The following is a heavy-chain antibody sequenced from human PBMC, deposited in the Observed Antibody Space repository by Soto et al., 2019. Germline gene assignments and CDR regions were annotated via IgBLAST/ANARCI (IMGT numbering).Heavy chain of an antibody. V-gene: IGHV3-48*02. CDR2: ISSSSSTI. Sequence: PGGSLRLSCAASGFTFSSYSMNWVRQAPGKGLEWVSYISSSSSTIYYADSVKGRFTISRDNAKNSLYLQMNSLRDEDTAVYYCARDTRTTIYSYAAGSGIDYWGQGTLVTVSS. CDR1: GFTFSSYS. D-gene: IGHD5-18*01. J-gene: IGHJ4*02. CDR3: ARDTRTTIYSYAAGSGIDY.